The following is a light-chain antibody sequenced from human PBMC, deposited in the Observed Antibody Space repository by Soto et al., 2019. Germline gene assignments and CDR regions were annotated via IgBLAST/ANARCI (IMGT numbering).Light chain of an antibody. V-gene: IGKV1-9*01. CDR3: QQLNSYPIT. CDR1: QGISSY. J-gene: IGKJ5*01. Sequence: DIQLTQSPSFLSASVGDRVTITCRASQGISSYLAWYQQKPGNAPKLLIYAASTFQSGVPSRFSGSGSGTEFTLTISSLQPEDFATYYCQQLNSYPITFGQGTRLEIK. CDR2: AAS.